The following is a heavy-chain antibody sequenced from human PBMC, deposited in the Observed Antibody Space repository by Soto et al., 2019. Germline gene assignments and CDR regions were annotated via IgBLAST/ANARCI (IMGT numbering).Heavy chain of an antibody. CDR2: IYHTGTT. Sequence: SETLSLTCAVSGDSIISIYHWDWIRQPPGRGLEWIASIYHTGTTYDTPSLKSRVTISVDTCKNKFSLRLSSVNAADTAVYYCARVTYYDFWSGYHPTWFYPWGQGTLVTVSS. CDR1: GDSIISIYH. CDR3: ARVTYYDFWSGYHPTWFYP. J-gene: IGHJ5*02. D-gene: IGHD3-3*01. V-gene: IGHV4-38-2*01.